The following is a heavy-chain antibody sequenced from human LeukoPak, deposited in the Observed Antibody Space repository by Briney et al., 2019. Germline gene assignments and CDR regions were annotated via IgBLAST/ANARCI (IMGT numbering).Heavy chain of an antibody. V-gene: IGHV4-34*01. CDR2: INHSGST. Sequence: ASETLSLTCAVYGGSFSGYYWSWIRQPPGKGLEWIGEINHSGSTNYNPSLKSRVTISVDTSKNQFSLKLSSVTAADTAVYYCARVPARKPHDAFDIWGQGTMVTVSS. J-gene: IGHJ3*02. CDR1: GGSFSGYY. CDR3: ARVPARKPHDAFDI. D-gene: IGHD1-14*01.